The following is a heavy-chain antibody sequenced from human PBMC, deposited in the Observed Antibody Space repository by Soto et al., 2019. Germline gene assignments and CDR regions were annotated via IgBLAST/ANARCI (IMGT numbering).Heavy chain of an antibody. Sequence: EVQLVESGGGLVQPGGSLRLSCAASGFTVSSYYMSWVRQAPGKGLEWVSVIYSGGSGTTYYAGSVKGRFTISRDISKNTVYLQINSLRAENTAVYYCARDGSSRPTEYCGQGTLVTVSS. CDR3: ARDGSSRPTEY. V-gene: IGHV3-66*01. CDR1: GFTVSSYY. D-gene: IGHD3-10*01. J-gene: IGHJ4*02. CDR2: IYSGGSGTT.